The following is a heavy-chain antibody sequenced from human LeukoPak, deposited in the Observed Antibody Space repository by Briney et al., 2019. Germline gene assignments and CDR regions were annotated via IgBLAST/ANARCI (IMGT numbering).Heavy chain of an antibody. CDR2: INHSGTT. D-gene: IGHD3-10*01. V-gene: IGHV4-34*01. J-gene: IGHJ4*02. Sequence: SETLSLTCGVHGEFFSGYYWSWIRQPPGKGLEWIGDINHSGTTKYNPSLKSRVTISIDTSKNQFSLRVNAVTAADTAVYYCARLPLGAFGEVLNFDYWGQGSLVTASS. CDR3: ARLPLGAFGEVLNFDY. CDR1: GEFFSGYY.